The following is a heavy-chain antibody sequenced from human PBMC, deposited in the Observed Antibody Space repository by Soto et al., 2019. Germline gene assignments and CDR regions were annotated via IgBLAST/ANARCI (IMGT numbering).Heavy chain of an antibody. Sequence: GGSLRLSCAASGFTFSSYAMSWVRQAPGKGLEWVSAISGSGGSTYYADSMKGRFTISRDNSKNTLYLQMNSLRAEDTAVYYCAKGYYYDSSGYYNFDYCGQGTLVTVSS. CDR1: GFTFSSYA. J-gene: IGHJ4*02. CDR2: ISGSGGST. CDR3: AKGYYYDSSGYYNFDY. D-gene: IGHD3-22*01. V-gene: IGHV3-23*01.